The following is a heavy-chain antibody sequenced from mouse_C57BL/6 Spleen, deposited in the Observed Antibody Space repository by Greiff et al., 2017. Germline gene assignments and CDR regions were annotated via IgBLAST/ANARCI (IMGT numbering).Heavy chain of an antibody. V-gene: IGHV1-55*01. CDR3: ARGYYGSSYGDFDY. J-gene: IGHJ2*01. CDR2: IYPGSGST. Sequence: VQLQQPGAELVKPGASVKMSCKASGYTFTSYWITWVKQRPGQGLEWIGDIYPGSGSTNYNEKFKSKATLTVDTSSSTANMQLSSLTSEDSAVYYCARGYYGSSYGDFDYWGQGTTLTVSS. CDR1: GYTFTSYW. D-gene: IGHD1-1*01.